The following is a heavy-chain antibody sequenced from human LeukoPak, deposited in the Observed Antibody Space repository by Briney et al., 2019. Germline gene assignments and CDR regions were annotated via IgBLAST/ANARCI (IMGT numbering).Heavy chain of an antibody. V-gene: IGHV3-23*01. CDR3: AKEGQDYYDSSGYFPYYFDY. CDR2: ISGSGGST. D-gene: IGHD3-22*01. J-gene: IGHJ4*02. CDR1: GFTFSSYW. Sequence: GGSLRLSCAASGFTFSSYWMSWARQAPGKGLEWVSAISGSGGSTYYADSVKGRFTISRDNSKNTLYLQMNSLRAEDTAVYYCAKEGQDYYDSSGYFPYYFDYWGQGTLVTVSS.